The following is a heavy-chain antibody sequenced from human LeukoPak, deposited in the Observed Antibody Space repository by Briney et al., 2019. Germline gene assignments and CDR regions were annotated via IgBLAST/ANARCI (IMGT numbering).Heavy chain of an antibody. Sequence: PGGSLRLSCAASRFTFTSYAMTWVRQAPGKGLEWVSAISGSGGSTYYADSVKGRFTISRDNSKNTLYLQMNSLRAEDTAVYYCAKDPNSGSYFDYWGQGTLVTVSS. CDR2: ISGSGGST. CDR1: RFTFTSYA. J-gene: IGHJ4*02. CDR3: AKDPNSGSYFDY. D-gene: IGHD1-26*01. V-gene: IGHV3-23*01.